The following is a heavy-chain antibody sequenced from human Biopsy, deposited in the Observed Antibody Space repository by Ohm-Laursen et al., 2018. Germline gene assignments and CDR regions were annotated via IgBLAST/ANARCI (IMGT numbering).Heavy chain of an antibody. CDR2: IYYTGST. Sequence: SETLSLTCTVSRDSISNYYWTWIRQSPGKGLEWIGYIYYTGSTNYNTSVKSRVTISVDTSKNQSSLKLNSVTAADTAVYFCARDSRGGHLNTTLITGKNLDSWGQGILVTVSS. CDR3: ARDSRGGHLNTTLITGKNLDS. D-gene: IGHD3-16*01. CDR1: RDSISNYY. J-gene: IGHJ4*02. V-gene: IGHV4-59*01.